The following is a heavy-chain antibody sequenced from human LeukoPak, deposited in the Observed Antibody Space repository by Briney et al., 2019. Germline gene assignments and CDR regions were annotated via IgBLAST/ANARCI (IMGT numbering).Heavy chain of an antibody. CDR1: GLTFSSYS. CDR3: ARVSDYYYDSSGDFDY. D-gene: IGHD3-22*01. V-gene: IGHV3-21*01. CDR2: ISSSSSYI. J-gene: IGHJ4*02. Sequence: GGSLRLSCAASGLTFSSYSMNWVRQAPGKGLEWVSSISSSSSYIYYADSVKGRFTISRDNAKNSLYLQMNSLRAEDTAVYYCARVSDYYYDSSGDFDYWGQGTLVTVSS.